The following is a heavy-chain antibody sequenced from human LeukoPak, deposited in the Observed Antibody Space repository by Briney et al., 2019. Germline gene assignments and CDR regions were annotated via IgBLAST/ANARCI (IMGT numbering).Heavy chain of an antibody. Sequence: GGSLRLSCTVSGFAFSGYAMSWVRQAPGKGPEWVSSIGARGDVTYSADSVKGRFTISRDNSKRTLFLQMNSLRAEDTAVYYCAKDFNLVVVPAAITSYNWFDPWGQGTLVTVSS. CDR1: GFAFSGYA. D-gene: IGHD2-2*02. CDR2: IGARGDVT. CDR3: AKDFNLVVVPAAITSYNWFDP. V-gene: IGHV3-23*01. J-gene: IGHJ5*02.